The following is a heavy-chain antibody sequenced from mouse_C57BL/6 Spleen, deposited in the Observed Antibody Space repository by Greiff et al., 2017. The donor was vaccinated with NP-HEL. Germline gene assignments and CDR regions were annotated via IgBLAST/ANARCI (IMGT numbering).Heavy chain of an antibody. CDR3: AREPYYDYDVGYFDV. D-gene: IGHD2-4*01. CDR1: GYTFTDYN. J-gene: IGHJ1*03. Sequence: EVQVVESGPELVKPGASVKIPCKASGYTFTDYNMDWVKQSHGKSLEWIGDINPNNGGTIYNQKFKGKATLTVDKSSSTAYMELRSLTSEDTAVYYCAREPYYDYDVGYFDVWGTGTTVTVSS. V-gene: IGHV1-18*01. CDR2: INPNNGGT.